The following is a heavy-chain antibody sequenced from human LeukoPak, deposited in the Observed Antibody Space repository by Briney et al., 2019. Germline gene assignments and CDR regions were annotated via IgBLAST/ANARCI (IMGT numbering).Heavy chain of an antibody. CDR1: GGSFSDYY. D-gene: IGHD3-22*01. Sequence: SETLSLTCAVSGGSFSDYYWSWIRQPPGKGLEWIGVINHSGSTSYNPSLKSRLTISVDTSKNQFSLKLSSVTAADTAVYYCAGYASSGRRDAFDIWGQGTMVTVSS. J-gene: IGHJ3*02. V-gene: IGHV4-34*01. CDR2: INHSGST. CDR3: AGYASSGRRDAFDI.